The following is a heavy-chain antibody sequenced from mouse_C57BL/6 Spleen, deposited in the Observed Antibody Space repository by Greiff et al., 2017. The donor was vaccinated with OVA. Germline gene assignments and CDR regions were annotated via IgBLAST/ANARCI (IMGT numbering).Heavy chain of an antibody. Sequence: QVQLQQPGAELVMPGASVKLSCKASGYTFTSYWMHWVKQRPGQGLEWIGEIDPSDSYTNYNQKFKGKSTLTVDKSSSTAYMQLSSLTSEDSAVCYCARGDDSWYFDVWGTGTTVTVSS. CDR1: GYTFTSYW. V-gene: IGHV1-69*01. CDR2: IDPSDSYT. CDR3: ARGDDSWYFDV. D-gene: IGHD2-4*01. J-gene: IGHJ1*03.